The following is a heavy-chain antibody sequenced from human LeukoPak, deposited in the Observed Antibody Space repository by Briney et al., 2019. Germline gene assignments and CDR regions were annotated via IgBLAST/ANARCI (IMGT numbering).Heavy chain of an antibody. J-gene: IGHJ4*02. CDR1: GFTSTNFA. D-gene: IGHD3-16*01. V-gene: IGHV1-58*01. CDR3: AADLSNPRMGASYLDS. Sequence: SVKVSCKASGFTSTNFAVQWVRQARGQRLEWIGWIIVGSGATRCAQDFQERVTITRDLSTSTLYMELRSLTSEDTAVYYCAADLSNPRMGASYLDSWGQGTLVTVSS. CDR2: IIVGSGAT.